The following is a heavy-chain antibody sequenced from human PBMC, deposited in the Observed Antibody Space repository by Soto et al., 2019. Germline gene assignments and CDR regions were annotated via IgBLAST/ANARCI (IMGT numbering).Heavy chain of an antibody. V-gene: IGHV1-3*01. J-gene: IGHJ6*02. CDR1: GYTFTSYA. D-gene: IGHD2-2*02. Sequence: VASVKVSCKASGYTFTSYAMHWVRQAPGQRLEWMGWINAGNGNTKYSQKFQGRVTITRDTSASTAYMELSSLRSEDTAVYYCARDRLGYCSSTSCYRGELSSYGMDVWGQGTTVTVSS. CDR3: ARDRLGYCSSTSCYRGELSSYGMDV. CDR2: INAGNGNT.